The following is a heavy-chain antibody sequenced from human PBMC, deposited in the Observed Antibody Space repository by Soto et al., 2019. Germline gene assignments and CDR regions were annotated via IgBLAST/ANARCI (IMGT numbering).Heavy chain of an antibody. V-gene: IGHV1-2*02. J-gene: IGHJ5*02. Sequence: QVQLVQSGAEVRKPGASVKVSCNVTGYTFSGHYLHWVRQAPGQGLEWMGWINPKSGGTNYAQKFQDRVTMTADTSVSAASMELTSLRYDDTAVFYCARGLYSSPAYFFAPWGQGTLDTVSS. D-gene: IGHD6-13*01. CDR1: GYTFSGHY. CDR3: ARGLYSSPAYFFAP. CDR2: INPKSGGT.